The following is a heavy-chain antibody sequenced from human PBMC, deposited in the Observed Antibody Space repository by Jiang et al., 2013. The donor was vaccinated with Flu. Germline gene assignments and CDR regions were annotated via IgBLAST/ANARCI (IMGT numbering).Heavy chain of an antibody. D-gene: IGHD2-15*01. CDR3: ATTTNCSGGSCYSNWFDP. CDR1: GYTLTELS. V-gene: IGHV1-24*01. CDR2: FDPEDGET. J-gene: IGHJ5*02. Sequence: SGAEVKKPGASVKVSCKVSGYTLTELSMHWVRQAPGKGLEWMGGFDPEDGETIYAQKFQGRVTMTEDTSTDTAYMELSSLRSEDTAVYYCATTTNCSGGSCYSNWFDPWGQGTLVTVSS.